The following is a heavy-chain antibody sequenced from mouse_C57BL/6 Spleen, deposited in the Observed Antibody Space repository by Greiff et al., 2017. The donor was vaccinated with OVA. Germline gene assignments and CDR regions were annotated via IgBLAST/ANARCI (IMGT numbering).Heavy chain of an antibody. Sequence: EVKLVESEGGLVQPGSSMKLSCTASGFTFSDYYMAWVRQVPEKGLEWVANINYDGSSTYYLDSLKSRFIISRDNAKNILYLQMSSLKSEDTATYYCARVDYYGSMAWFAYWGQGTLVTVSA. D-gene: IGHD1-1*01. V-gene: IGHV5-16*01. CDR1: GFTFSDYY. CDR3: ARVDYYGSMAWFAY. CDR2: INYDGSST. J-gene: IGHJ3*01.